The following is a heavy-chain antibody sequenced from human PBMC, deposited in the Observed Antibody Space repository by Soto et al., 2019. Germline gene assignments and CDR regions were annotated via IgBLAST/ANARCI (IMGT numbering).Heavy chain of an antibody. CDR1: GFTFSDHY. CDR3: ARDSHSGSHGDMHV. CDR2: IRNKANGYTT. V-gene: IGHV3-72*01. J-gene: IGHJ6*02. Sequence: EVQLVEFGGGLVQPGGSLRLSCAASGFTFSDHYMDWVRQAPGKGPEWVARIRNKANGYTTEYAASVKGSFTITRDDSKNSLYRQMDSLKTEDTELYCGARDSHSGSHGDMHVWGRGTTVTVSS. D-gene: IGHD1-26*01.